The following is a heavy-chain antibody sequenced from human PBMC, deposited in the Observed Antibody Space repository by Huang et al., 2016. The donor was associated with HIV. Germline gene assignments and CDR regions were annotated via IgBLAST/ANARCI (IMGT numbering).Heavy chain of an antibody. V-gene: IGHV1-69*01. J-gene: IGHJ6*02. D-gene: IGHD1-26*01. CDR1: GGTFSNHG. CDR3: ARVRGYSGSYYGMDV. CDR2: IIPVLGTK. Sequence: QVQLVQSGAEVKKPGSSVKVSCKASGGTFSNHGFSWVRQAPGQGLELSGGIIPVLGTKYDTPKLQGRVTLTADESTSTVYMELSSLTPDDTAEYYCARVRGYSGSYYGMDVWGQGTTVTVSS.